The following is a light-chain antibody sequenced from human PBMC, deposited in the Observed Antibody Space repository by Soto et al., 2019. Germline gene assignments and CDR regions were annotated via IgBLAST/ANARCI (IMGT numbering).Light chain of an antibody. CDR3: SSYTHSSPHYV. Sequence: QSALTQPASVSGSPGQSITISCTGTSSDVGGYNYVSWYQQHPGKAPKLMIYEVSNRPSGVSNRVSGSKSGNTASLTISGRQAEDEADYYCSSYTHSSPHYVFGTGTKGTVL. J-gene: IGLJ1*01. V-gene: IGLV2-14*01. CDR2: EVS. CDR1: SSDVGGYNY.